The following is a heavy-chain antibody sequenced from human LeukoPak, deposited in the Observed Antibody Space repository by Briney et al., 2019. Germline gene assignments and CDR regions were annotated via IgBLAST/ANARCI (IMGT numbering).Heavy chain of an antibody. J-gene: IGHJ6*04. Sequence: SETLSLTCTVSGGSISSSSYYWGWIRQPPGKGLEWIGSIYYSGSTYYNPSLKSRVTISVDTSKNQFSLKLSSVTAADTAVYYCARDRRLDMDVWGKGTTVTVSS. D-gene: IGHD2-21*01. V-gene: IGHV4-39*07. CDR3: ARDRRLDMDV. CDR1: GGSISSSSYY. CDR2: IYYSGST.